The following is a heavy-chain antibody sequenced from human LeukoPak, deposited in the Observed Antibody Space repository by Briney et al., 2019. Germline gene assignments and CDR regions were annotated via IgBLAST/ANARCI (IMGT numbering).Heavy chain of an antibody. J-gene: IGHJ4*02. CDR3: AVYCGGDCYHDY. Sequence: GASVKVSCKASGFTFTRYAVQWVRQARGQRLEWIGWIVVGSGNTNYAQEFQERVTITRDMSTSTAYMELSSLRSEDTAVYYCAVYCGGDCYHDYWGQGTLVTVSS. D-gene: IGHD2-21*02. CDR2: IVVGSGNT. CDR1: GFTFTRYA. V-gene: IGHV1-58*01.